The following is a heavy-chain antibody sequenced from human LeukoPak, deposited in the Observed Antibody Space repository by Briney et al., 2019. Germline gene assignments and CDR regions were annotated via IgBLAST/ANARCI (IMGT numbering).Heavy chain of an antibody. CDR2: ISAYNGNT. J-gene: IGHJ5*02. CDR1: GYTFTSYG. Sequence: ASVKVSCKASGYTFTSYGISWVRQAPGQGLEWMGWISAYNGNTNHAQKLQGRVTMTTDTSTSTACMELRSLRSDDTAVYYCVRDPSYIVVVSSTVTGFDPWGQGTLVTVSS. V-gene: IGHV1-18*01. CDR3: VRDPSYIVVVSSTVTGFDP. D-gene: IGHD2-2*01.